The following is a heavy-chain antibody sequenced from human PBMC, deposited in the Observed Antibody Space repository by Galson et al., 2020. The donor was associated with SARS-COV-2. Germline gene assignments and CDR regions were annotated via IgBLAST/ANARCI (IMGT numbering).Heavy chain of an antibody. V-gene: IGHV3-23*01. J-gene: IGHJ6*03. Sequence: GESLKISCAASGFTSASYAMSWVRQAPGKGLEWISSIVGSDGLTNYADSVKGRFTISRDNFKNTVYLQMNSLRPEDTAVYYCAATYSVTGQWFGGVFHQGMGVWGKGTTVTISS. CDR3: AATYSVTGQWFGGVFHQGMGV. CDR2: IVGSDGLT. CDR1: GFTSASYA. D-gene: IGHD3-10*01.